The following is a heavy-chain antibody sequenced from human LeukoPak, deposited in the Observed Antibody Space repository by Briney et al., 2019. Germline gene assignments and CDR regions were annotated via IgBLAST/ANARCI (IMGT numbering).Heavy chain of an antibody. V-gene: IGHV1-2*02. CDR3: ARGPYYYDSSGYPLGY. CDR1: GYTFTGYY. J-gene: IGHJ4*02. Sequence: ASVKVSCKASGYTFTGYYMHWVRQAPGQGLEWMGWISPNSGGTNYAQKFQGRVTMTRDTSISTAYMELSRLRSDDTAVYYCARGPYYYDSSGYPLGYWGQGTLVTVSS. D-gene: IGHD3-22*01. CDR2: ISPNSGGT.